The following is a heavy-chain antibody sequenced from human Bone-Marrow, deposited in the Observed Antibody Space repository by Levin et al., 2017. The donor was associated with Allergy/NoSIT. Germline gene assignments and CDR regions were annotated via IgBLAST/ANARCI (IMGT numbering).Heavy chain of an antibody. Sequence: ASVKVSCKTSGYTFTSYNVYWVRQATGQGLEWMGYINPNSGNTGYAQKFQGRVTMTRNSSITTAYMELSGLTSEDTAMYYCARGDCYGGSFNGPDWFDPWGQGTQVTVSS. CDR3: ARGDCYGGSFNGPDWFDP. CDR1: GYTFTSYN. J-gene: IGHJ5*02. CDR2: INPNSGNT. V-gene: IGHV1-8*01. D-gene: IGHD2-15*01.